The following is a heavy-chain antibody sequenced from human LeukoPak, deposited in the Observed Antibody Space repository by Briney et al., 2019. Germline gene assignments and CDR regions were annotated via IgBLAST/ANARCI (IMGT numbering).Heavy chain of an antibody. CDR2: INPSSGVT. CDR3: ATRGGANTLNY. CDR1: GYTFTGYY. J-gene: IGHJ4*02. D-gene: IGHD4/OR15-4a*01. V-gene: IGHV1-2*06. Sequence: ASVKVSCKASGYTFTGYYIHWVRQAPGQGLEWMGRINPSSGVTTYVQKFQSRVTMTRDTSISTAYMELSRLRSDDTAVYYCATRGGANTLNYWGQGTLVTVSS.